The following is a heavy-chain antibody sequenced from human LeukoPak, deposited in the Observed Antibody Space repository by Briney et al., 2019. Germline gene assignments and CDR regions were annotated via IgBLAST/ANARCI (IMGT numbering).Heavy chain of an antibody. CDR3: AKEYCSNGVCCVGFDS. D-gene: IGHD2-8*01. J-gene: IGHJ4*02. Sequence: GGSLRLSCAASGFTFSSYAMTWVRQGPGKGLEWVSSIRGDSRYAYYADSVKGRFIISRDNSKNTLNLRLNSLKVEDTAVYFCAKEYCSNGVCCVGFDSWGQGTLVTVSS. CDR2: IRGDSRYA. CDR1: GFTFSSYA. V-gene: IGHV3-23*01.